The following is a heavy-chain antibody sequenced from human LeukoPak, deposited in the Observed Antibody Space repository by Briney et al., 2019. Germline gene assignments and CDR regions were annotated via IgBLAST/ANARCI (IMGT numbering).Heavy chain of an antibody. V-gene: IGHV4-59*01. CDR2: IHYSGST. D-gene: IGHD3-22*01. CDR3: ARVYDSSGFPSRRFDY. CDR1: GGSFSTYY. J-gene: IGHJ4*02. Sequence: PSETLSLTCTVSGGSFSTYYWNWIRQPPGKGLEWIGYIHYSGSTNYNPSLKSRVTISVDTSKNQFSLKLSSVTAADTAVYYCARVYDSSGFPSRRFDYWGQGTLVTVSS.